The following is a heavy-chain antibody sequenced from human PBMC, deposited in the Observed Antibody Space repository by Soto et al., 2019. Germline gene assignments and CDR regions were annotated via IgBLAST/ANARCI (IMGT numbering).Heavy chain of an antibody. Sequence: SETLSLTCTVSGGSISSYYWSWIRQPPGKGLEWIGYIYYSGSTNYNPSLKSRVTISVDTSKNQFSLKLSSVTAADTAVYYCASRPMYYYDSSGYSSAFEIWGQGTMVTVSS. D-gene: IGHD3-22*01. CDR3: ASRPMYYYDSSGYSSAFEI. J-gene: IGHJ3*02. CDR1: GGSISSYY. CDR2: IYYSGST. V-gene: IGHV4-59*08.